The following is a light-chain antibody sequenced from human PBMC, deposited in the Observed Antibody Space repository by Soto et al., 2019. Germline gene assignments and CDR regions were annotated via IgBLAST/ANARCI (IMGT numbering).Light chain of an antibody. Sequence: DIPMTQSPSTLSASVGDRVTITCRASQSLNNWLAWYQQKPGKAPKLLIYDASSLESGVPSRFSGSASGTEFTLTISSLQPDDFATYYCQQYNDYSRTFGQGTKVEIK. CDR2: DAS. CDR3: QQYNDYSRT. V-gene: IGKV1-5*01. CDR1: QSLNNW. J-gene: IGKJ1*01.